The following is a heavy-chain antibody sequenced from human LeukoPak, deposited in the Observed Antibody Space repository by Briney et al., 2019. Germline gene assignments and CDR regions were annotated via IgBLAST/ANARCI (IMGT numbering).Heavy chain of an antibody. CDR1: GFTFSSNT. CDR3: ARDLGRGYSGYEGFFDP. Sequence: PGGSLRLSCAASGFTFSSNTMHWVRQAPGKGLEWVAVISYDGSKKYYADSVKGRFAISRDNSKNTLYLQMNSLRGEDTAVYYCARDLGRGYSGYEGFFDPWGQGTLVSVSS. D-gene: IGHD5-12*01. V-gene: IGHV3-30*09. J-gene: IGHJ5*02. CDR2: ISYDGSKK.